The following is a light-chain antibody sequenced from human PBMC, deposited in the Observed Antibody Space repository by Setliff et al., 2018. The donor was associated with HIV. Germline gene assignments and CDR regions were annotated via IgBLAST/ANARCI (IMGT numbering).Light chain of an antibody. Sequence: QSALTQPASVSGSPGQSITISCTATTSDVGTYNLVSWFQQHSGKAPKLIIFEVSKRPSGVSNRFSGSKSGNTASLTISGLQAEDEADYYCTSYANSDAFIFGTGTKVTVL. CDR1: TSDVGTYNL. J-gene: IGLJ1*01. CDR3: TSYANSDAFI. CDR2: EVS. V-gene: IGLV2-14*02.